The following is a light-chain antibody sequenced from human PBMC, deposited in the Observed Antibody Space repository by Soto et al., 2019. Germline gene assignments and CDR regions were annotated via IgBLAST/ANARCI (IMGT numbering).Light chain of an antibody. CDR3: SSYTSSSTVV. V-gene: IGLV2-14*01. CDR1: SSDVGRYNY. J-gene: IGLJ2*01. CDR2: EVS. Sequence: QSVLTQPASVSGSPGQSITISCTGTSSDVGRYNYVSWYQQHPGKVPKLMIYEVSDRPSGVSNRFSGSKSGNTASLTISGLQAEDEADYYCSSYTSSSTVVFGGRTKVTVL.